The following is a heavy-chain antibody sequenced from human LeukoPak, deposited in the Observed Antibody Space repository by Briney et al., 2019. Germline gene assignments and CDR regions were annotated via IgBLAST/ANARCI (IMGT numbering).Heavy chain of an antibody. CDR2: IYPSDSDT. CDR1: GYSFTTYW. CDR3: ARTDYNGYSYGS. J-gene: IGHJ5*02. V-gene: IGHV5-51*01. Sequence: GESLQISCKGSGYSFTTYWIGWVRQMPGKGLEWMGIIYPSDSDTRYSPSFRGQVTMSADKSISTAYLQWSSLKASDTAMYYCARTDYNGYSYGSWGQGTLVTVSS. D-gene: IGHD5-18*01.